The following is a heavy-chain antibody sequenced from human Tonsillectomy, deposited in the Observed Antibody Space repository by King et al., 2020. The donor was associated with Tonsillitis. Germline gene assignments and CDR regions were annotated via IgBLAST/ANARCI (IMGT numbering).Heavy chain of an antibody. CDR1: GCTVSTYL. CDR2: IQQDGSEK. V-gene: IGHV3-7*01. CDR3: ASYYDSSGSSGFDY. Sequence: QLVDSGGVLVQPGGSLRLSCSASGCTVSTYLMTWFRPAPGNGLDWVANIQQDGSEKYFVDSRKGRFTISRDNAKNSLYLQMNSLRAEDTAVYYCASYYDSSGSSGFDYWGQGTLVTVSS. J-gene: IGHJ4*02. D-gene: IGHD3-22*01.